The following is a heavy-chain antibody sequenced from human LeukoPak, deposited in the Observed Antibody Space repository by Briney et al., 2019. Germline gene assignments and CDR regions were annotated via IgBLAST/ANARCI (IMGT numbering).Heavy chain of an antibody. CDR3: ARERLDGNWVDP. V-gene: IGHV3-64*01. CDR2: ISSDGSST. CDR1: GFSFSYNA. Sequence: GGSLRLSCAASGFSFSYNAMHWVRQAPGKGLEYVAAISSDGSSTYYANSVKGRFTISRDNSKNTLYLQMGSQRDEDMAVYYCARERLDGNWVDPWGQGTLVIVSS. J-gene: IGHJ5*02. D-gene: IGHD6-19*01.